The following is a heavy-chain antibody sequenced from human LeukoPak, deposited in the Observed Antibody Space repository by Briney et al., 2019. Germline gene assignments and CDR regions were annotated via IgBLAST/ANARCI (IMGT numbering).Heavy chain of an antibody. D-gene: IGHD6-6*01. V-gene: IGHV7-4-1*02. CDR2: INTNTGNP. CDR1: GYTFTTYA. Sequence: GASVKVSCKASGYTFTTYAMSWVRQAPGQGLEWMGWINTNTGNPTYAQGFTGRFVFSLDTSVSAAYLQITSLKAEDTAVYYCARVVSSLSIAAPYWGQGTLVTVSS. CDR3: ARVVSSLSIAAPY. J-gene: IGHJ4*02.